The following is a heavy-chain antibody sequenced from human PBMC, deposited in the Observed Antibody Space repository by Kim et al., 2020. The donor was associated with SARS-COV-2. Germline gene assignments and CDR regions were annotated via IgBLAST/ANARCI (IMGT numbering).Heavy chain of an antibody. V-gene: IGHV3-21*01. Sequence: GGSLRLSCAASGFTFSSYSMNWVRQAPGKGLEWVSSISSSSSYIYYADSVKGRFTISRDNAKNTLYLQMNSLRAEDTAVYYCAREGKYYDSSCYLRVWGQGALATVSS. CDR2: ISSSSSYI. D-gene: IGHD3-22*01. CDR3: AREGKYYDSSCYLRV. CDR1: GFTFSSYS. J-gene: IGHJ4*02.